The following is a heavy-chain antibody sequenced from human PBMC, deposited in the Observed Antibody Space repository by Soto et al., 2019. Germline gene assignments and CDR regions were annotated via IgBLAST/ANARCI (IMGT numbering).Heavy chain of an antibody. CDR2: ISGSGGST. CDR3: AKFGPLRYFARSPPPTSFDY. J-gene: IGHJ4*02. V-gene: IGHV3-23*01. CDR1: GFTFSSYA. Sequence: PGGSRRLSCAASGFTFSSYAMSWVRQAPGKGLEWVSAISGSGGSTYYADSVKGRFTISRDNSKNTLYLQMNSLRAEDTAVYYCAKFGPLRYFARSPPPTSFDYWGQGTGVT. D-gene: IGHD3-9*01.